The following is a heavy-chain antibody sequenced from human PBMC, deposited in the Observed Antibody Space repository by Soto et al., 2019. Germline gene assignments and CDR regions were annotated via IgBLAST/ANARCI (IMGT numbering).Heavy chain of an antibody. CDR2: INHSGGT. J-gene: IGHJ3*02. D-gene: IGHD5-12*01. CDR1: GGSFSGYY. V-gene: IGHV4-34*01. CDR3: ARDIRDGYNGDAFDI. Sequence: ETLSLTCAVYGGSFSGYYWSWIRQSPGKGLEWIGDINHSGGTNFNPSLKRRITILVDTSKNQFSLKLSSVTAAGTAVYYCARDIRDGYNGDAFDIWGQGTMVTVSS.